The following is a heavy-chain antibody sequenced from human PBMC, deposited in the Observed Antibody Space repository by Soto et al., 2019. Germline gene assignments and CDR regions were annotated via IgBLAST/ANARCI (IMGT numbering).Heavy chain of an antibody. J-gene: IGHJ6*02. CDR3: ARDSSSSQTYYYYGMDV. CDR1: GFTFSSYE. V-gene: IGHV3-48*03. CDR2: ISSSGSTI. Sequence: GGSLRLSSAASGFTFSSYEMNWVRQAPGKGLEWVSYISSSGSTIYYADSVKGRFTISRDNAKNSLYLQMNSLRAEDTAVYYCARDSSSSQTYYYYGMDVWGQGTTVTVSS. D-gene: IGHD6-6*01.